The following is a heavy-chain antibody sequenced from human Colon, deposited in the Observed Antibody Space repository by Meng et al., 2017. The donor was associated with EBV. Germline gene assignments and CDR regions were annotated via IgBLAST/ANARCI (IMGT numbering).Heavy chain of an antibody. D-gene: IGHD3-10*01. Sequence: QLQLQASGPGLVKPSETLALTCTDSGGSISSNGYYWDWVRQPPGKGLEWIGAIYHSGSTSYNPSLQSRVTMFVGTSKNQFSLMLTSVTATDTAVYYCARRRGGSGRDCWGQGTLVTVSS. CDR3: ARRRGGSGRDC. J-gene: IGHJ4*02. V-gene: IGHV4-39*01. CDR1: GGSISSNGYY. CDR2: IYHSGST.